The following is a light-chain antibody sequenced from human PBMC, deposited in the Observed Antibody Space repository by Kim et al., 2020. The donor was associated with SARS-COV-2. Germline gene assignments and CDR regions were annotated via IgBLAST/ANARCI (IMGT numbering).Light chain of an antibody. CDR2: GAS. J-gene: IGKJ3*01. Sequence: EIVLTQTPATLSLSPGERAALSCRASQSVSSSYLAWYQQKPGQAPRLLIYGASSRATGIPDRFSGSGSGTDFTLTITRLEPDDFAVYYCQRYGTSPLTFGQGTKVDIK. V-gene: IGKV3-20*01. CDR3: QRYGTSPLT. CDR1: QSVSSSY.